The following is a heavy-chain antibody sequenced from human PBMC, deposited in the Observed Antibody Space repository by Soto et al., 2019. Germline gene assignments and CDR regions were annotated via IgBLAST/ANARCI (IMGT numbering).Heavy chain of an antibody. Sequence: KPSETLSLTCAVSGGSISSGGYYWSWIRQHPGKGLECIGYIYYSGSTYYNPSLKSRVTISVDTSKNQFSLKLSSVTAADTAVYNCARDGGLCSSTSCSYYYYGMDVWGQGTTVTVSS. CDR1: GGSISSGGYY. J-gene: IGHJ6*02. D-gene: IGHD2-2*01. V-gene: IGHV4-31*11. CDR3: ARDGGLCSSTSCSYYYYGMDV. CDR2: IYYSGST.